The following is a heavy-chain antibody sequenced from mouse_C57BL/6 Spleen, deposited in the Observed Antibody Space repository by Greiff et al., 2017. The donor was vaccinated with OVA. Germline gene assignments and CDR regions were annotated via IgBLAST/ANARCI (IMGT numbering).Heavy chain of an antibody. V-gene: IGHV1-26*01. Sequence: EVQLQQSGPELVKPGASVKISCKASGYTFTDYYMNWVKQSHGKSLEWIGDINPNNGGTSYNQKFKGKATLTVDKSSSTAYMELRSLTSEDSAVYYCARSHSYYFDYWGQGTTLTVSS. CDR3: ARSHSYYFDY. CDR1: GYTFTDYY. CDR2: INPNNGGT. J-gene: IGHJ2*01.